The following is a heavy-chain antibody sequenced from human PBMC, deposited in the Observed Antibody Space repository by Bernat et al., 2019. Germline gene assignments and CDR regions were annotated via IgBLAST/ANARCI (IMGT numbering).Heavy chain of an antibody. J-gene: IGHJ4*02. Sequence: EVQLVESGGGLVQPGGSLRLSCVASGFTFSSYWMHWVRQAPGKGLVWVSRINSDGSSTSYADSVKGRFTISRDNAKNTLYLQMNSLRAEDTAVYYCARGDSSSWYSPIDYWGQGTLVTVSS. V-gene: IGHV3-74*01. D-gene: IGHD6-13*01. CDR2: INSDGSST. CDR3: ARGDSSSWYSPIDY. CDR1: GFTFSSYW.